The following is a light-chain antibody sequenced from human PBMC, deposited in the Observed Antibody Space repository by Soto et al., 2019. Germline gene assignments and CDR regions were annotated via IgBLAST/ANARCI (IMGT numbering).Light chain of an antibody. V-gene: IGKV1-5*03. Sequence: DIQMTQSPSSVSASVGDRVTITCRASQSISNWLAWYQQKPGKAPKLLIYLASTLVFGVPSRFSGSGSGAEFTLTISGLQPDDFATYYCQQYNIYPITFGPGTKVDIK. J-gene: IGKJ3*01. CDR2: LAS. CDR1: QSISNW. CDR3: QQYNIYPIT.